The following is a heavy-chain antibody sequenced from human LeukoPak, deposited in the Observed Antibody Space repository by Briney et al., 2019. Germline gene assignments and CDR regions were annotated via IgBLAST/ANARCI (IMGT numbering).Heavy chain of an antibody. J-gene: IGHJ4*02. CDR2: ISYDGSNK. CDR3: AREGPAATQDY. D-gene: IGHD2-15*01. Sequence: GGSLRLSCAASGFTFSSYAMHWVRQAPGKGLEWVAVISYDGSNKYYADSVKGRFTISRDNSKNTLYLQMNSLRAEDTAVYYCAREGPAATQDYWGQGTLVTVSS. CDR1: GFTFSSYA. V-gene: IGHV3-30-3*01.